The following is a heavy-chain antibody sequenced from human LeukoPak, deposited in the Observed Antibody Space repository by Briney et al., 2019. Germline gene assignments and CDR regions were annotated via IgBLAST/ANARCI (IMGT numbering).Heavy chain of an antibody. V-gene: IGHV3-33*08. CDR3: ARAPQYCGGDCYTGFDY. CDR2: IWYDGSNK. J-gene: IGHJ4*02. CDR1: GFTFSSYS. Sequence: GGSLRLSCVASGFTFSSYSMNWVRQAPGKGLEWVAVIWYDGSNKYYADSVKGRFTISRDNSKNTLYLQMNSLRAEDTAVYYCARAPQYCGGDCYTGFDYWGQGTLVTVSS. D-gene: IGHD2-21*02.